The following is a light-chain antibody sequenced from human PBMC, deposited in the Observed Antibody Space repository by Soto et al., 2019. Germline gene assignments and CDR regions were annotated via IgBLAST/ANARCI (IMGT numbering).Light chain of an antibody. Sequence: ELVLTQSPGTLSLSPGERATLSCRASQNVSRSLLAWYQQKPGQAPRPLISGASSRASGIPDRFSGSGSGTDLTLTISRLEPEDFAVYYCQSYGDSLFTFGPGTKVDIK. CDR1: QNVSRSL. CDR2: GAS. V-gene: IGKV3-20*01. J-gene: IGKJ3*01. CDR3: QSYGDSLFT.